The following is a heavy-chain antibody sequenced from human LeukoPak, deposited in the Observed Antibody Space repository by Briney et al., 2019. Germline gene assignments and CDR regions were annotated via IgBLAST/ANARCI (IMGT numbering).Heavy chain of an antibody. Sequence: SGTLSLTCTVSGDSINSLDLWSWVRQHPGKGLEWIGYISKTGNTYYSPSLKSRVTISIDTSKNQFSLRLTSVTAADTAVYYCARDEGLYYDNSGSDAFDVWGLGTLATVSS. CDR2: ISKTGNT. CDR1: GDSINSLDL. D-gene: IGHD3-22*01. J-gene: IGHJ3*01. CDR3: ARDEGLYYDNSGSDAFDV. V-gene: IGHV4-31*03.